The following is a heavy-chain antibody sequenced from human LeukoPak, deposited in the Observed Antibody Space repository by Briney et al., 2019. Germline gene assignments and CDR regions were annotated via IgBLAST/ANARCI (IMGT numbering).Heavy chain of an antibody. D-gene: IGHD3-22*01. V-gene: IGHV3-33*01. CDR2: IWYDGSNK. Sequence: PGRSLRLSCAASGFTFSSYGMHWVRQAPGKGLEGVAVIWYDGSNKYYADSVKGRFTISRDNSKNTLYLQMNSLRAEDTAVYYCAVTYDKDYYYMDVWGKGTTVTVSS. J-gene: IGHJ6*03. CDR3: AVTYDKDYYYMDV. CDR1: GFTFSSYG.